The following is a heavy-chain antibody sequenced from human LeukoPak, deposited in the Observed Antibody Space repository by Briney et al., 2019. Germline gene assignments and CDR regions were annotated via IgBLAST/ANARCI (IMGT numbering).Heavy chain of an antibody. J-gene: IGHJ6*03. Sequence: GGSLRLSCAASGFTFSNYAVAWVRQAPGKGLEWVSGTSAGGDRTYYGDSVKGRFTISRDNAKNSLYLQMNSLRAEDTAVYYCARDEIVATTKANYYYMDVWGKGTTVTISS. CDR3: ARDEIVATTKANYYYMDV. V-gene: IGHV3-23*01. D-gene: IGHD5-12*01. CDR1: GFTFSNYA. CDR2: TSAGGDRT.